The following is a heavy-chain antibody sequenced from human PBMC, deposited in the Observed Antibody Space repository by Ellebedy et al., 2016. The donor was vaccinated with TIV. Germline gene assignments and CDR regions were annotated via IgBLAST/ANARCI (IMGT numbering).Heavy chain of an antibody. J-gene: IGHJ4*02. D-gene: IGHD3-3*01. CDR3: ARDPPGIGALDF. V-gene: IGHV4-4*07. CDR1: GASIGDYY. Sequence: MPSETLSLTCTVSGASIGDYYWAWVRQTAGKGLEWIGQIYASGGTDYHPSLKSRVTMSLDTSNNQFSLRLTSVTATDTAIYYCARDPPGIGALDFWGQGTLVTVSS. CDR2: IYASGGT.